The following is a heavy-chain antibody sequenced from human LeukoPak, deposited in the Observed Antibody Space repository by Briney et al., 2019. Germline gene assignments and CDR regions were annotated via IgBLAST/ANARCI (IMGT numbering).Heavy chain of an antibody. D-gene: IGHD6-13*01. Sequence: VASVKVSCKASGYTFTSYAMHWVRQAPGQRLEWMGWINADNGNTKYSQKFQGRVTITRDTSASTAYMELSSLRSEDTAVYYCARDRALAAAGTLDDYWGQGTLVTVSS. CDR1: GYTFTSYA. CDR2: INADNGNT. CDR3: ARDRALAAAGTLDDY. V-gene: IGHV1-3*01. J-gene: IGHJ4*02.